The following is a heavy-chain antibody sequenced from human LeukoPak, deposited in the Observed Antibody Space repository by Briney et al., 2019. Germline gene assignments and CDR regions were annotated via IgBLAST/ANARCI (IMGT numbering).Heavy chain of an antibody. V-gene: IGHV1-18*01. CDR3: ARDRGWFGELLPRTGLVDY. J-gene: IGHJ4*02. Sequence: ASVKVSCKASGYTFTSYGISWVRQAPGQGLEWMGWISAYNGNTNYARKFQGRVTITTDESTSTAYMELSSLRSEDTAVYYCARDRGWFGELLPRTGLVDYWGQGTLVTVSS. D-gene: IGHD3-10*01. CDR2: ISAYNGNT. CDR1: GYTFTSYG.